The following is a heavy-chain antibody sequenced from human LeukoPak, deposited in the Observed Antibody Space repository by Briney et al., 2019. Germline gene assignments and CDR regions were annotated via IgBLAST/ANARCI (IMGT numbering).Heavy chain of an antibody. CDR1: DGSISTNY. CDR3: ARETHSGRYSLDNWFDP. D-gene: IGHD1-26*01. CDR2: IYASGST. Sequence: KPSETLSLTCTVSDGSISTNYWSWIRQPAGKGLEWIGRIYASGSTNYKPSLKSRVTTPVDTSKNQFSLKLSSVTAADTAVYYCARETHSGRYSLDNWFDPWGQGTLVTVSS. V-gene: IGHV4-4*07. J-gene: IGHJ5*02.